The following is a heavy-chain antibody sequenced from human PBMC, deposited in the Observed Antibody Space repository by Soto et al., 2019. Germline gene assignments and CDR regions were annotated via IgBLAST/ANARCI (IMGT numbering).Heavy chain of an antibody. D-gene: IGHD2-8*01. CDR3: AKGDQWHTGKCYYYGMDV. CDR1: GFTVSSYG. J-gene: IGHJ6*01. CDR2: ISYNGSNK. Sequence: PGGSLRLSCAASGFTVSSYGMHWVRQAPGKGLEWVAVISYNGSNKYYPDSVKGRFTISRDNSKNTLYLQMNSLRAEDTALYYCAKGDQWHTGKCYYYGMDVWGQGTTVTVSS. V-gene: IGHV3-30*18.